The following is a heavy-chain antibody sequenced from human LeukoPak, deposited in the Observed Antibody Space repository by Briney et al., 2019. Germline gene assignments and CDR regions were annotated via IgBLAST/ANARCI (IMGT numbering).Heavy chain of an antibody. CDR3: ARVLVRGVIIHGSSAFDI. CDR2: INPNSGGT. Sequence: ASVKVSCKASGYTFTGYYMHWVRQAPGQGLEWMGCINPNSGGTNYAQKFQGRVTMTRDTSISTAYMELSRLRSDDTAVYYCARVLVRGVIIHGSSAFDIWGQGTMVTVSS. V-gene: IGHV1-2*02. J-gene: IGHJ3*02. CDR1: GYTFTGYY. D-gene: IGHD3-10*01.